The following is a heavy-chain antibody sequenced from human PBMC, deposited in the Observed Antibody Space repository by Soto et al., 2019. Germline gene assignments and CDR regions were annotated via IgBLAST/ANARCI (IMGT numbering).Heavy chain of an antibody. V-gene: IGHV4-34*01. CDR2: INHSGST. D-gene: IGHD6-6*01. CDR3: ARGNWIAARWFDP. CDR1: GGSFSGYY. Sequence: SETLSLTCAVYGGSFSGYYWSWIRQPPGKGLEWIGEINHSGSTNYNPSLKSRVTISVDTSKNQFSLKLSSVTAADTAVYYCARGNWIAARWFDPWGQGTLVTVSS. J-gene: IGHJ5*02.